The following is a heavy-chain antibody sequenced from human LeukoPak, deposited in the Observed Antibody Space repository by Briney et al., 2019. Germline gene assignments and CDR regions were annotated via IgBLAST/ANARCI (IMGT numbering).Heavy chain of an antibody. D-gene: IGHD6-13*01. CDR3: AKGLSSSWYYFDY. Sequence: GRSLRLSCAASGFTFDGYAMHWVRQAPGKGLEWVSGISWNSGSIGYADSVKGRFTISRDNAKNSLYLQMNSLRAEDTALYYCAKGLSSSWYYFDYWGQGTLVTVSS. CDR2: ISWNSGSI. J-gene: IGHJ4*02. CDR1: GFTFDGYA. V-gene: IGHV3-9*01.